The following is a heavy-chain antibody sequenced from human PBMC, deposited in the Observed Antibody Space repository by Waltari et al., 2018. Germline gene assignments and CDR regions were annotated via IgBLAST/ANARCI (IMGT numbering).Heavy chain of an antibody. CDR1: GGSISSSSYY. J-gene: IGHJ4*02. D-gene: IGHD4-17*01. Sequence: QLQLQESGPGLVKPSETLSLTCTVSGGSISSSSYYWGWIRQPPGKGLEWIVSIYYSGSTYYNPSLKSRVTISVDTSKNQFSLKLSSVTAADTAVYYCARWGLTTVTVDYWGQGTLVTVSS. CDR3: ARWGLTTVTVDY. CDR2: IYYSGST. V-gene: IGHV4-39*01.